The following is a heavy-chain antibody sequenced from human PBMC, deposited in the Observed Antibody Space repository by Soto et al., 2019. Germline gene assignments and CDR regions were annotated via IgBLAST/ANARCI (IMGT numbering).Heavy chain of an antibody. CDR3: TTCIAAAGPDAFDI. J-gene: IGHJ3*02. D-gene: IGHD6-13*01. V-gene: IGHV3-15*01. CDR1: GFTFSNAW. Sequence: PGGSLRLSCAASGFTFSNAWMSWVRQAPGKGLEWVGRIKSKTDGGTSDYAAPVKGRFTISRDDSKNTLYLQMNSLKTEDTAVYYCTTCIAAAGPDAFDIWGQGTMVTVSS. CDR2: IKSKTDGGTS.